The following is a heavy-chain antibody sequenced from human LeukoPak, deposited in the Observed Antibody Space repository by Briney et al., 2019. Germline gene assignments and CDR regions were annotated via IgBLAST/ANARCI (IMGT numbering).Heavy chain of an antibody. V-gene: IGHV1-69*04. CDR3: ARAVGYDSSGYPGY. CDR1: GGTFSSYA. Sequence: SVKVSSKASGGTFSSYAISWVRQAPGQGLEWMGRIIPILGIANYAQKFQGRVTITADKSTSTAYMELSSLRSEDTAVYYCARAVGYDSSGYPGYWGQGTLVTVSS. D-gene: IGHD3-22*01. J-gene: IGHJ4*02. CDR2: IIPILGIA.